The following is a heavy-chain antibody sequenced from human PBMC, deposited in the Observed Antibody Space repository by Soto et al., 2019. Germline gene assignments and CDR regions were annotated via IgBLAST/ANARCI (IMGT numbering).Heavy chain of an antibody. V-gene: IGHV3-53*02. Sequence: EVQLVATGGGLIQPGGSLRLSCAVSGFPVSVNYMTWVRQAPGKGLECVSVIHQSDFFSGGGSYYSGSVKGRFTISTDTFRNMLFLQMNGLRTDDTAVYFCAGGPWLLDFWGQGTLATVSP. CDR1: GFPVSVNY. CDR3: AGGPWLLDF. CDR2: IHQSDFFSGGGS. D-gene: IGHD2-15*01. J-gene: IGHJ4*02.